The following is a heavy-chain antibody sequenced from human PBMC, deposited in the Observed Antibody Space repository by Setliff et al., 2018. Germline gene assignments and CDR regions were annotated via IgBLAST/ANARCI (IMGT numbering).Heavy chain of an antibody. J-gene: IGHJ4*02. Sequence: PGASLTISCQGSGFRFTSHWIGWVRQMPGKGLEWMGLIWPGDSDTKYSPSFQGRVTISADKSINTAYLEWSSLQASDTAMYYCARRADGYNDFFDSWGQGTLVTVSS. V-gene: IGHV5-51*01. CDR2: IWPGDSDT. D-gene: IGHD6-25*01. CDR1: GFRFTSHW. CDR3: ARRADGYNDFFDS.